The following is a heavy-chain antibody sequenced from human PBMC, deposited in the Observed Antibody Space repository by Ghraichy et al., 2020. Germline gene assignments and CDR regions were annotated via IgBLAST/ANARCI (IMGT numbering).Heavy chain of an antibody. J-gene: IGHJ3*01. CDR1: GGSISSYY. D-gene: IGHD6-19*01. V-gene: IGHV4-59*01. CDR2: IYYSGST. Sequence: SETLSLTCTVSGGSISSYYWSWIRQPPGKGLEWIGYIYYSGSTNYNPSLKSRVTISVDTSKNQFSLKLSSVTAAATAVYYCARDVYLGEYSSGWYAAFVWGQGTMVTVSS. CDR3: ARDVYLGEYSSGWYAAFV.